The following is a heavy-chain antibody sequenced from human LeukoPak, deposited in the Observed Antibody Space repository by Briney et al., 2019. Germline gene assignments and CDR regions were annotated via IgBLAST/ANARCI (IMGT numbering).Heavy chain of an antibody. Sequence: PSQTLSLTCTVSGGSSVGSGGYYWTWIRQHPEKGLEWIGYFYHRASYNPSLKGRVTISIDTSKNQFSLRLTSATAADTALYYCVREGEYGEDYYWGQGIQVIVSA. CDR2: FYHRA. J-gene: IGHJ4*02. D-gene: IGHD4-17*01. CDR3: VREGEYGEDYY. CDR1: GGSSVGSGGYY. V-gene: IGHV4-31*03.